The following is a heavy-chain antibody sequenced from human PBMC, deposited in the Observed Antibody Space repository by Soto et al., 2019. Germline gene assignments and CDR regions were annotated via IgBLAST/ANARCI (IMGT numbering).Heavy chain of an antibody. CDR3: ARDPSYSGDYRGWFGP. V-gene: IGHV1-18*01. CDR1: GYMFTSYG. D-gene: IGHD1-26*01. J-gene: IGHJ5*02. Sequence: QLQLVQSGAEVKKPGASVKVSCKASGYMFTSYGITWVRQAPGQGLEWMGWISAYNGKTQYAQQLQGRLTLTTDTPTCTAYMELRSLRSDDTAVYYCARDPSYSGDYRGWFGPWGQGTLVTVSS. CDR2: ISAYNGKT.